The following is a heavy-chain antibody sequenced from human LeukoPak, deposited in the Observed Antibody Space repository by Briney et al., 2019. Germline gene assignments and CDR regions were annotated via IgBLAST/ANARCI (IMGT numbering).Heavy chain of an antibody. CDR1: DGSISSGSYY. V-gene: IGHV4-61*02. D-gene: IGHD6-13*01. J-gene: IGHJ4*02. Sequence: PSETLSLTCTVSDGSISSGSYYWTWIRQPAGKGLEWIVRIYTRGGTTYNPSLKSRVTISIDTSKNQFSLKLSSVTAADTAVYYCARDDPGIAAAGGVYWGQGTLVTVSS. CDR3: ARDDPGIAAAGGVY. CDR2: IYTRGGT.